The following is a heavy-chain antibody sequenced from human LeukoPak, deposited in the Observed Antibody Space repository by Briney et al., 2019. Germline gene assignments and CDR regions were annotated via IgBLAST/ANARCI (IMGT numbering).Heavy chain of an antibody. Sequence: SETLSLTCDVSGGSVTSTNWWTWVRQPPWKGLEWIGEVHLDGRTNYNPSLESRLTMSVDVSENQVSLKLTSVTAADTAVYYCAREGGFYRPLDYSGQGTLVTVSS. D-gene: IGHD3-3*01. CDR1: GGSVTSTNW. V-gene: IGHV4-4*02. J-gene: IGHJ4*02. CDR3: AREGGFYRPLDY. CDR2: VHLDGRT.